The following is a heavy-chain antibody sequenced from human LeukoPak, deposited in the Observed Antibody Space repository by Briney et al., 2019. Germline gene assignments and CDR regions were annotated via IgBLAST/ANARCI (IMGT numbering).Heavy chain of an antibody. D-gene: IGHD3-10*01. CDR1: GGSISSGSYY. CDR2: IYSSGST. J-gene: IGHJ6*03. V-gene: IGHV4-61*10. Sequence: SETLSLTCTVSGGSISSGSYYWSWIRQPAGKGLEWIGRIYSSGSTNYNPSLKSRVTISIDTSKNQFSLKLSSVTAADTAVYYCARTTMVRGTYYMDVWGKGTTVTISS. CDR3: ARTTMVRGTYYMDV.